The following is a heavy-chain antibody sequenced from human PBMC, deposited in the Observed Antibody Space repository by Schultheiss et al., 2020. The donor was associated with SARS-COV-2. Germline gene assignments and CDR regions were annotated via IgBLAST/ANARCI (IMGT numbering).Heavy chain of an antibody. CDR3: ARDRCSGGSCYSHYYYGMDV. CDR2: ISGSGGST. Sequence: GESLKISCAASGFTFSSYAMSWVRQAPGKGLEWVSAISGSGGSTYYADSVKGRFTISRDNSKNTLYLQMNSLRAEDTAVYYCARDRCSGGSCYSHYYYGMDVWGQGTTVTVSS. J-gene: IGHJ6*02. CDR1: GFTFSSYA. V-gene: IGHV3-23*01. D-gene: IGHD2-15*01.